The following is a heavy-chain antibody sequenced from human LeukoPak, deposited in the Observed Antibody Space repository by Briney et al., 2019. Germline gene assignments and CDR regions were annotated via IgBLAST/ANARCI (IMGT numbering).Heavy chain of an antibody. CDR1: GFTLSSYA. CDR2: ISYDGSNK. J-gene: IGHJ3*02. CDR3: ARDREDCSSTSCYDPAFDI. V-gene: IGHV3-30*04. Sequence: GRSLRLSCAASGFTLSSYAMHWVRQAPGKGLEWVAVISYDGSNKYYADSVKGRFTISRDNSKNTLYLQMNSLRAEDTAVYYCARDREDCSSTSCYDPAFDIWGQGTMVTVSS. D-gene: IGHD2-2*01.